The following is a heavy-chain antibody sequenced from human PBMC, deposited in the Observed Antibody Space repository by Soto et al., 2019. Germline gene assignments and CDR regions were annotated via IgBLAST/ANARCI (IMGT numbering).Heavy chain of an antibody. CDR2: IDPSDSYT. CDR1: GYSFTSYW. CDR3: ARSQGEGYYYYGMDV. Sequence: PGESLKISCKGSGYSFTSYWISWVRQMPGKGLEWMGRIDPSDSYTNYSPSFQGHVTISADKSISTAYLQWSSLKASDTAMYYCARSQGEGYYYYGMDVWGQGTTVTVSS. J-gene: IGHJ6*02. D-gene: IGHD2-21*01. V-gene: IGHV5-10-1*01.